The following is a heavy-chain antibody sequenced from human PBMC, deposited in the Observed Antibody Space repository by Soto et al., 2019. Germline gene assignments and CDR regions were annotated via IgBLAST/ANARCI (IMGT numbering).Heavy chain of an antibody. CDR2: ISAYNGNT. CDR1: GYTFTSHG. J-gene: IGHJ6*02. Sequence: ASVKVSCKASGYTFTSHGISWVRQAPGQGLEWMGWISAYNGNTNYAQKLQGRVTMTTDTSTSTAYMELRSLRSDDTAVYYCARDFYYVFWSGYPHYYGMDVWGQGTTVTVSS. D-gene: IGHD3-3*01. CDR3: ARDFYYVFWSGYPHYYGMDV. V-gene: IGHV1-18*01.